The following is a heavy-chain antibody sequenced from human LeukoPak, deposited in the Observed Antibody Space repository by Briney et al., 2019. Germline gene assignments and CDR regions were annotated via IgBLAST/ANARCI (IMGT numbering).Heavy chain of an antibody. CDR1: GYTFTSYD. D-gene: IGHD1-14*01. CDR3: ARVHPGYKSAFLRAFDM. Sequence: ASVKVSCKASGYTFTSYDINWVRQATGQGLEWMGWMNPNSGNTGYAQKFRGRVTITRDTSESIAYMELSGLRSDDTAVYYCARVHPGYKSAFLRAFDMWGRGTMVIVSS. J-gene: IGHJ3*02. V-gene: IGHV1-8*03. CDR2: MNPNSGNT.